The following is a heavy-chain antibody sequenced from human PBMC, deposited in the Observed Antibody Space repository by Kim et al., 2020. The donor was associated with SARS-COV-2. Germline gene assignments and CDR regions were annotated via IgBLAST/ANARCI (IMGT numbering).Heavy chain of an antibody. CDR2: IYYSGST. V-gene: IGHV4-39*01. J-gene: IGHJ4*02. D-gene: IGHD3-3*01. Sequence: SETLSLTCTVSGGSISSSSYYWGWIRQPPGKGLEWIGSIYYSGSTYYNPSLKSRVTISVDTSKNQFSLKLSSVTAADTAVYYCARHLYRDYYDFWSGYYFDYWGQGTLVTVSS. CDR1: GGSISSSSYY. CDR3: ARHLYRDYYDFWSGYYFDY.